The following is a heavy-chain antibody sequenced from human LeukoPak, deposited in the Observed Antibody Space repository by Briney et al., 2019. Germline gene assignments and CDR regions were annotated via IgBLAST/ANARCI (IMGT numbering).Heavy chain of an antibody. CDR2: IRFDGSNT. CDR1: GFTFRLFG. V-gene: IGHV3-30*02. D-gene: IGHD2-21*02. CDR3: AKVKTDILNPDS. Sequence: GGSLRLSCVASGFTFRLFGMHWVRQAPGKGLEWLSFIRFDGSNTYHADSVKGRFTISRDNSKNTLYLQMNSLTSADTAVYYCAKVKTDILNPDSWGQGTLVTVSS. J-gene: IGHJ4*02.